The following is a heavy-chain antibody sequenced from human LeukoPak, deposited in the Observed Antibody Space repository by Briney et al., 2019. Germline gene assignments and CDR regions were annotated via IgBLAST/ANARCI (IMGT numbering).Heavy chain of an antibody. J-gene: IGHJ4*02. CDR1: GFSFSSHG. Sequence: PGGTLRLSCAASGFSFSSHGMNWVRQAPGKGLEWVANIKQDGSEKYYVDSVKGRFTISRDTAKNSLYLQMNSLRAEDTAVYYCARGWDGDYWGQGTLVTVSS. CDR2: IKQDGSEK. CDR3: ARGWDGDY. D-gene: IGHD1-26*01. V-gene: IGHV3-7*01.